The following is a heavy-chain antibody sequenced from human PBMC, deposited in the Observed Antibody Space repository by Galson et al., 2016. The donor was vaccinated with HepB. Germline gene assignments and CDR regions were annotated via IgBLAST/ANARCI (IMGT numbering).Heavy chain of an antibody. V-gene: IGHV3-53*01. CDR2: ISSGGTT. Sequence: SLRLSCAASGFTVSSNYMNWVRQTPGKGLEWVSFISSGGTTNHAGADKGRFTISRDKSKNTLYRQLNSLRSEDTAVYYCATATNFYRYYGMDVWGQGTTVIVSS. CDR1: GFTVSSNY. CDR3: ATATNFYRYYGMDV. J-gene: IGHJ6*02.